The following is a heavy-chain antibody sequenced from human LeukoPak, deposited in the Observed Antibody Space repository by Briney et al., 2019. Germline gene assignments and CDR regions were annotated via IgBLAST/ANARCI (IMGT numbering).Heavy chain of an antibody. J-gene: IGHJ4*02. CDR2: IYYGGST. CDR1: GGSISSSSYY. CDR3: ARAEIVGATRY. V-gene: IGHV4-39*07. D-gene: IGHD1-26*01. Sequence: SETLSLTCTVSGGSISSSSYYWGWIRQPPGKGLEWIGSIYYGGSTYYNPSLKSRATISVDTSKNQFSLKLSSVTAADTAVYYCARAEIVGATRYWGQGTLVTVSS.